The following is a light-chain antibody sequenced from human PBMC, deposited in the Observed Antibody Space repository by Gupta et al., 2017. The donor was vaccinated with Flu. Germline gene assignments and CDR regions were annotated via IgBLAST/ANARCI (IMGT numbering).Light chain of an antibody. CDR3: SSFSNTNTLVV. CDR1: SSDVGVFNY. CDR2: EVN. V-gene: IGLV2-14*01. J-gene: IGLJ2*01. Sequence: APGQSITISCTGSSSDVGVFNYVSWYQQHPGKAPKLMIFEVNNRPSGFSDRFSGSKSDNTAFLTISGLQPEDEADYYCSSFSNTNTLVVFGGGTTLTVL.